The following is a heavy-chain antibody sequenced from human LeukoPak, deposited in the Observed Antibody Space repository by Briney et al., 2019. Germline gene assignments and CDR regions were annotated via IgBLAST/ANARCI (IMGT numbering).Heavy chain of an antibody. Sequence: SETLSLTCSVSGGSINGNYWTWIRQPPGKGLEWIGNIYVEGTTNYNPSLESRLTMSIDTSASHFSLTLRSVTAADTAVYYCARLDTYYYDSTPTYAFDIWGQGTMVTVSS. V-gene: IGHV4-59*01. CDR2: IYVEGTT. J-gene: IGHJ3*02. CDR1: GGSINGNY. CDR3: ARLDTYYYDSTPTYAFDI. D-gene: IGHD3-22*01.